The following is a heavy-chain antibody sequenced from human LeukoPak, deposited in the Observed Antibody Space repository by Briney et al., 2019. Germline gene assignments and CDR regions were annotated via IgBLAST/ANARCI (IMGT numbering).Heavy chain of an antibody. J-gene: IGHJ4*02. V-gene: IGHV3-11*04. CDR2: IRSSGNTI. Sequence: GGSLRLSCAASGFTFSDYSMSWIRQAPGKGLEWVSYIRSSGNTIYYADSVKGRFTISRDNAKNSLYLQMNSLRAEDTAVYYCARDLPRFYCGGDCSRYYFDYWGQGTRVTVSS. D-gene: IGHD2-21*01. CDR1: GFTFSDYS. CDR3: ARDLPRFYCGGDCSRYYFDY.